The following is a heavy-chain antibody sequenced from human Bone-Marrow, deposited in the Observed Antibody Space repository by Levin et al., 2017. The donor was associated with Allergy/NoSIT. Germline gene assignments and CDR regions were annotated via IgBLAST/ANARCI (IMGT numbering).Heavy chain of an antibody. CDR3: ARVGRGIGEPFDY. D-gene: IGHD3-10*01. V-gene: IGHV1-46*01. Sequence: GESLKISCKASGYSFTSYDINWVRQAPGQGLEWMGIINPSSGTTTYAPKYQDRIRMTSDVSTSTVYLDLTSLRHEDTAVYYCARVGRGIGEPFDYWGQGTLVTVSS. CDR2: INPSSGTT. J-gene: IGHJ4*02. CDR1: GYSFTSYD.